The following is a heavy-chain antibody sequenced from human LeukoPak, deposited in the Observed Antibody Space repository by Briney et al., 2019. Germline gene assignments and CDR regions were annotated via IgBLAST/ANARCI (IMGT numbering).Heavy chain of an antibody. J-gene: IGHJ6*02. CDR3: ARREDYYYGMDV. CDR2: ISYSGNT. V-gene: IGHV4-59*08. CDR1: GGSISGYY. Sequence: SETLSLTCTVSGGSISGYYWSWIRQPPGKGLEWIGYISYSGNTNYNPSLRSRVIMSVDTSKSQFSLNLSSVTAADTAVYYCARREDYYYGMDVWAQGTTVTVPS.